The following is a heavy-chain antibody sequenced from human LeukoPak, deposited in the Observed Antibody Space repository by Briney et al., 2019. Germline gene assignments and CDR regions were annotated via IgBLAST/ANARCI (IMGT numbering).Heavy chain of an antibody. CDR2: IYYSGSN. J-gene: IGHJ6*03. V-gene: IGHV4-59*01. Sequence: SETLSLTCTVSGGSISIYYWSWIRQPPGKGLEWIGYIYYSGSNKYNPSLKNRITISVDTSKNQLSLKLSSVTAADTAVYYCARVGLGSGSSTGNYYYMDVWGKGTTVTVSS. CDR1: GGSISIYY. CDR3: ARVGLGSGSSTGNYYYMDV. D-gene: IGHD3-10*01.